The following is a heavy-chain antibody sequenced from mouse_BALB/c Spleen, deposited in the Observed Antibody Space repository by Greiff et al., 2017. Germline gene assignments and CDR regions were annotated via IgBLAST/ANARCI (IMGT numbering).Heavy chain of an antibody. Sequence: VQLQQPGAELVKPGASVKLSCKASGFNIKDTYMHWVKQRPEQGLEWIGRIDPANGNTKYDPKFQGKATITADTSSNTAYLQLSSLTSEDTAVYYCLYYYGDYWGQGTTLTVSS. CDR3: LYYYGDY. D-gene: IGHD1-1*01. V-gene: IGHV14-3*02. CDR1: GFNIKDTY. J-gene: IGHJ2*01. CDR2: IDPANGNT.